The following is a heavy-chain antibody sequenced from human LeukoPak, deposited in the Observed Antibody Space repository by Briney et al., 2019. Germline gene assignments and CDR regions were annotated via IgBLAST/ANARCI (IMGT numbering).Heavy chain of an antibody. V-gene: IGHV4-59*11. CDR3: ARMTYGSGNWFDP. CDR2: IFYSGST. J-gene: IGHJ5*02. CDR1: GGSISSHY. Sequence: SETLSLTCTVSGGSISSHYWSWIRQPPGKGLEWIGYIFYSGSTNYNPSLKSRVTISVDTSKNQFSLKLSSVTAADTAVYYCARMTYGSGNWFDPWGQGTLVTVSS. D-gene: IGHD3-10*01.